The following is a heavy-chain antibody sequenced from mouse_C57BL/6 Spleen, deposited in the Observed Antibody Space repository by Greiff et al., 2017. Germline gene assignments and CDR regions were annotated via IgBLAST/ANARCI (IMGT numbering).Heavy chain of an antibody. D-gene: IGHD2-2*01. CDR1: GYAFSSYW. CDR3: ARCGYDGLDY. J-gene: IGHJ4*01. CDR2: IYPGDGDT. V-gene: IGHV1-80*01. Sequence: VKLVESGAELVKPGASVKISCKASGYAFSSYWMNWVKQRPGKGLEWIGQIYPGDGDTNYNGKFKGKATLTADKSSSTAYMQLSSLTSEDSAVYFCARCGYDGLDYWGQGTSVTVSS.